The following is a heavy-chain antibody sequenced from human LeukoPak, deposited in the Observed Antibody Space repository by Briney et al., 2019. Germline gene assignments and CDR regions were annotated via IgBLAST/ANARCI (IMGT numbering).Heavy chain of an antibody. V-gene: IGHV4-38-2*02. CDR2: IYHSGST. Sequence: PSETLSLTCTVSGYSISSGYYWGWIRQPPGKGLEWIGSIYHSGSTYYNPSLKSRVTISVDTSKNQFSLKLSSVTAADTAVYYCARAVQVTTGGLFDYWGQGTLVTVSS. J-gene: IGHJ4*02. CDR3: ARAVQVTTGGLFDY. CDR1: GYSISSGYY. D-gene: IGHD4-17*01.